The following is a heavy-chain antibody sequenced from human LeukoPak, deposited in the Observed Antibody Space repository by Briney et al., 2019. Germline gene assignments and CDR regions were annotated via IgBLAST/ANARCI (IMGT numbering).Heavy chain of an antibody. CDR1: GFTFGDYA. V-gene: IGHV3-9*01. CDR2: ISWNSDSI. J-gene: IGHJ4*02. CDR3: ASEYSSSHFDY. D-gene: IGHD6-6*01. Sequence: GGCLRLSCAASGFTFGDYAMHWVRQAPGKGLAWVSGISWNSDSIGYADSVKGRFTISRDNAKNSLYLQMNSLRAEDTAVYYCASEYSSSHFDYWGQGTLVTVSS.